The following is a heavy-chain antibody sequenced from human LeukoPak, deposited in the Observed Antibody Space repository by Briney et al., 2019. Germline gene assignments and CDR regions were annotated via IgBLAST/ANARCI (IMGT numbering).Heavy chain of an antibody. J-gene: IGHJ4*02. CDR1: GFTFSSYW. Sequence: GGSLRLSCAASGFTFSSYWMSWVRQAPGKGLEWVANIKQDGSEKYYVDSVKGRFTISRDNAKNSLYLQMNSLRAEDTAVYYCARGLLLSYYDSSGYCFDYWGQGTLVTVSS. V-gene: IGHV3-7*01. CDR2: IKQDGSEK. CDR3: ARGLLLSYYDSSGYCFDY. D-gene: IGHD3-22*01.